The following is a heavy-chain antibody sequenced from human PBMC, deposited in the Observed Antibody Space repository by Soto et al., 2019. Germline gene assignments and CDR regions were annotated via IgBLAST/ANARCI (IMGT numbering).Heavy chain of an antibody. V-gene: IGHV1-69*12. D-gene: IGHD3-22*01. Sequence: QVQLVQSGAEVKKPGSSVKVSCKASGGTFSSYAISWVRQAPGQGLEWMGGIIPIFGTANYAQKFQGRVTITADESTSTAYMELSSLRSEDRAVYYCARDHPPYYDSSPKSLWGQGTLVTVSS. CDR2: IIPIFGTA. CDR1: GGTFSSYA. J-gene: IGHJ4*02. CDR3: ARDHPPYYDSSPKSL.